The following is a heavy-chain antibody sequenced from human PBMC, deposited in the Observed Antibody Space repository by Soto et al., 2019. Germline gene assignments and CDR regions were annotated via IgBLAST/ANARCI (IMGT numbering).Heavy chain of an antibody. CDR2: INLNSGGT. CDR1: GYTFTGYY. V-gene: IGHV1-2*02. D-gene: IGHD2-8*02. J-gene: IGHJ4*02. CDR3: AAVGFEPVDDY. Sequence: GASVKVSCKASGYTFTGYYMHWVRQAPGQGLEWMGWINLNSGGTNYAQKFQGRVTITRDMSTSTAYMELSSLRSEDTAVYYCAAVGFEPVDDYWGQGTLVTVSS.